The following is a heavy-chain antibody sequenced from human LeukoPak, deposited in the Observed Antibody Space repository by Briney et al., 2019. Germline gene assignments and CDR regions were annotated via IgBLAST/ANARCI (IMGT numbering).Heavy chain of an antibody. Sequence: ASVKVSCKASGGTFSSYAISWVRQAPGQGLEWMGGIIPIFGTANYAQKFQGRVTITADESTSTAYMELSSLRSEDTAVYYCARHYGSGRNYYMDVWGKGTTVTISS. CDR2: IIPIFGTA. D-gene: IGHD3-10*01. J-gene: IGHJ6*03. CDR3: ARHYGSGRNYYMDV. CDR1: GGTFSSYA. V-gene: IGHV1-69*13.